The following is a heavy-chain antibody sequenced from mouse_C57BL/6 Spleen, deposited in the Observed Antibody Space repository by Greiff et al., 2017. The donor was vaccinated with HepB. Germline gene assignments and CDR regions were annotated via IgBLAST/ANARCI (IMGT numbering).Heavy chain of an antibody. D-gene: IGHD2-1*01. CDR2: IYPGSGST. CDR3: ARGNYGKWTSGYSAMDY. J-gene: IGHJ4*01. CDR1: GYTFTSYW. V-gene: IGHV1-55*01. Sequence: QVQLQQPGAELVKPGASVKMSCKASGYTFTSYWITWVKQRPGQGLEWIGDIYPGSGSTNYNEKFKSKATLTVDTSSSTAYMQLSSLTSEDSAVYYGARGNYGKWTSGYSAMDYWGQRTSVTVSS.